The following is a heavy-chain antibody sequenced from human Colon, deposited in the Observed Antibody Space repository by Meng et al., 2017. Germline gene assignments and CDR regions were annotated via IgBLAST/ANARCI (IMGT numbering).Heavy chain of an antibody. CDR2: IIPIFGTA. CDR3: ARGYGSTFYYGFSGYFDY. CDR1: GGTFSSYA. J-gene: IGHJ4*02. Sequence: SVKVSCKASGGTFSSYAISWVRQAPGQGLEWMGGIIPIFGTANYAQKFQGRVTITADESTSTAYMELSSLRSEDTAVYYCARGYGSTFYYGFSGYFDYWGQGTLVTVSS. D-gene: IGHD5-12*01. V-gene: IGHV1-69*13.